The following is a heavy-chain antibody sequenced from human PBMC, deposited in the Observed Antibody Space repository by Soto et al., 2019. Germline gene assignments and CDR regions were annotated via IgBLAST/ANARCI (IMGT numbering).Heavy chain of an antibody. CDR3: AREGTVTTGFDY. Sequence: QVQLVESGGGVVQPGRSLRLSCAAYGFTFSSYGMHLVRQAPGKGLEWVAVIWYDGSNKYYADSVKGRFTISRHNCKSALYLEINSPRSEDTAVYYCAREGTVTTGFDYWVQGTMVIVSS. V-gene: IGHV3-33*01. CDR1: GFTFSSYG. J-gene: IGHJ4*02. D-gene: IGHD4-17*01. CDR2: IWYDGSNK.